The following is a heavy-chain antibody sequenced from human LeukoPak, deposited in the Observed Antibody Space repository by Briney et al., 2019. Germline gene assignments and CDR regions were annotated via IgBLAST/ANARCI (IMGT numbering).Heavy chain of an antibody. J-gene: IGHJ4*02. Sequence: AETLSLTCTVSGYSISSGYYWGWIRQPPGKGLGWIGSIYHSGSTYYNPSLKSRVTISVDTSKNQFSLKLSSVTAADTAVYYCARGLGIGVDYWGQGTLVTVSS. V-gene: IGHV4-38-2*02. D-gene: IGHD3-16*01. CDR3: ARGLGIGVDY. CDR2: IYHSGST. CDR1: GYSISSGYY.